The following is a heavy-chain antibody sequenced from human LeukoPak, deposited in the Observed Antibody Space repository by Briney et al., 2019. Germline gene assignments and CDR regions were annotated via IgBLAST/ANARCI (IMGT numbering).Heavy chain of an antibody. CDR2: IYYSGST. CDR3: ARDPGYSGIDY. CDR1: GGSVNSGSHY. Sequence: SETLSLTCTVSGGSVNSGSHYWCWSRQPPGKGLEWIGYIYYSGSTNYNPSLKSRVTMSLDTSKNQFSLNLNSVTAADTAVYYCARDPGYSGIDYWGQGTLVTVSS. J-gene: IGHJ4*02. V-gene: IGHV4-61*01. D-gene: IGHD5-12*01.